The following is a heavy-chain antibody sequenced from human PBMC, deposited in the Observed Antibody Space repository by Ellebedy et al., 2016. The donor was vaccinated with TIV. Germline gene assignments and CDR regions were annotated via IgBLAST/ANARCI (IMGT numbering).Heavy chain of an antibody. CDR2: INPSGGST. J-gene: IGHJ4*02. Sequence: ASVKVSCKASGYTFTSYYMHWVRQAPGQGLEWMGIINPSGGSTSYAQKFQGRVTMTRDTSTSTVHMELSSLRSEDTAVYYCARDRGYSGYDVHPHTQYYFDYWGRGTLVTVSS. D-gene: IGHD5-12*01. CDR3: ARDRGYSGYDVHPHTQYYFDY. CDR1: GYTFTSYY. V-gene: IGHV1-46*01.